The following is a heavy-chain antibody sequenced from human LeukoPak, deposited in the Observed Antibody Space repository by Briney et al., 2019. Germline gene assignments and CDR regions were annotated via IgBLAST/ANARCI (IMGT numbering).Heavy chain of an antibody. J-gene: IGHJ4*02. CDR3: ARVYGDYFDY. V-gene: IGHV3-48*03. Sequence: PGGSLRLSCAASGFTFSSYEMNWVRQAPGKGLEWVSYISSSGSTVYYADSVKGRFTISRDNAKNSLYLQMNSLRAEDTAMYYCARVYGDYFDYWGQGTLVTVSS. CDR1: GFTFSSYE. CDR2: ISSSGSTV. D-gene: IGHD4-17*01.